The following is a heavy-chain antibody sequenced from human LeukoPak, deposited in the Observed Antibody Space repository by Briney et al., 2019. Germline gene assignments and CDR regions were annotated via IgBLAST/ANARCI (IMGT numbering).Heavy chain of an antibody. CDR1: GYTFINYG. CDR2: ISAYNSAYNGNT. V-gene: IGHV1-18*01. J-gene: IGHJ3*02. CDR3: ARGQGKAGAFDI. Sequence: ASVKVSCKASGYTFINYGITWVRQAPGQGLEWMGWISAYNSAYNGNTHYAQKLQGRVTMTTDTSTNTGYMELRSLRSDDTAVYYCARGQGKAGAFDIWGQGTMVTVSS.